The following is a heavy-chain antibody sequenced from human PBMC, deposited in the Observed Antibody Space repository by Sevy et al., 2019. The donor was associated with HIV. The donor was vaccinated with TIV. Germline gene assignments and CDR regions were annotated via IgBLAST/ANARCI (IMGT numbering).Heavy chain of an antibody. J-gene: IGHJ4*02. D-gene: IGHD3-22*01. CDR3: ATTKDYYDSSGYPFDY. CDR1: GYTLTELS. CDR2: FDPEDGKR. Sequence: ASVKVSCKVSGYTLTELSMHWVRQAPGKGLEWVGTFDPEDGKRIYAQKFKGRLTMTEDTSTETAYMELNSLRSDDTAVYYCATTKDYYDSSGYPFDYWRQGTQVTVSS. V-gene: IGHV1-24*01.